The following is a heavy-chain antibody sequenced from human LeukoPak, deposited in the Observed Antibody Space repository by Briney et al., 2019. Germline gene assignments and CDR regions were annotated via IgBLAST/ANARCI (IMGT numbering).Heavy chain of an antibody. Sequence: GGSLRLSCAASGFTFSSYGMNWVRQAPGKGLEWVSYITSSTTIFYADSVKGRFTISRDNAKDSLYLQMSSLRDEDTAMYYCARDPPDYWGQGTLVTVSS. CDR3: ARDPPDY. CDR2: ITSSTTI. V-gene: IGHV3-48*02. CDR1: GFTFSSYG. J-gene: IGHJ4*02.